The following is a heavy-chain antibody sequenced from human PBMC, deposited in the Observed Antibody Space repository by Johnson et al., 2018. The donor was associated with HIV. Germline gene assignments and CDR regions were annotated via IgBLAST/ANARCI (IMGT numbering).Heavy chain of an antibody. J-gene: IGHJ3*02. CDR2: ISYDGSNK. Sequence: QVQLVESGGGVVQPGRSLRLSCAASGFTYITYAMNWVRQAPGKGLQWVAVISYDGSNKFYADSVKGRFTISRDNSKNTLYLQMNSLRAEDTAVYYCARVVVVTAKGAFDIWGQGTMVTVSS. D-gene: IGHD2-21*02. V-gene: IGHV3-30*14. CDR1: GFTYITYA. CDR3: ARVVVVTAKGAFDI.